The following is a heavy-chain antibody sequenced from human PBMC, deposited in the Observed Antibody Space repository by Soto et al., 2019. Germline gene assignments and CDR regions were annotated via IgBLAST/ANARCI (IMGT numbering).Heavy chain of an antibody. D-gene: IGHD3-22*01. CDR2: IYYNGST. CDR3: ARDGWYYHENVGRDVFDI. V-gene: IGHV4-39*07. CDR1: GGSIGSRGYY. Sequence: SETLSLTCTVSGGSIGSRGYYWGWIRQPPGKELEWIASIYYNGSTYYNPSLKSRVVISLDRSKNHLYLKLTSVTAADTAVYFCARDGWYYHENVGRDVFDIWGQGTAVTVSS. J-gene: IGHJ3*02.